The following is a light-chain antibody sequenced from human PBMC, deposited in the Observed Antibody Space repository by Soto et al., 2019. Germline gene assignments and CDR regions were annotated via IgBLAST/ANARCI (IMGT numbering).Light chain of an antibody. Sequence: QSALTQPRSVSGSPGQSVTISCTGTSSDVGGYNSVSWYQQHPGKAPKLMIYDVSKRPPGVPDRFSGSKSGNTASLTISGLQTEDEADYYCCSYAGSYTEVFGGGTMLTVL. CDR1: SSDVGGYNS. J-gene: IGLJ2*01. V-gene: IGLV2-11*01. CDR2: DVS. CDR3: CSYAGSYTEV.